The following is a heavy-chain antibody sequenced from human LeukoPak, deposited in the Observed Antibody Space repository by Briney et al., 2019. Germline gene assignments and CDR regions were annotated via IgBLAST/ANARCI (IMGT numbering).Heavy chain of an antibody. J-gene: IGHJ6*02. CDR3: ARGPYGDYAPHWTLYYYYYYGMDV. D-gene: IGHD4-17*01. CDR2: MNPNSGNT. Sequence: ASVKVSCKASGYTFTSYDINWVRQATGQGLEWMGWMNPNSGNTGYAQKFQGRVTMTRNTSISTAYMELSSLRSEDTAVYYCARGPYGDYAPHWTLYYYYYYGMDVWGQGTTVTVSS. V-gene: IGHV1-8*01. CDR1: GYTFTSYD.